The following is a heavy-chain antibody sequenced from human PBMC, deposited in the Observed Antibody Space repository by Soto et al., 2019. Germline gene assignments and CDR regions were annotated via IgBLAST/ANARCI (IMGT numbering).Heavy chain of an antibody. CDR1: GFTFGTYW. J-gene: IGHJ4*02. Sequence: PGGSLRLSCVASGFTFGTYWMSWVRQAPGKGLEWVANIKQDGSERYYVDSVKGRFTISRDNAKNSLYLQMNNLRAEDTAVYYCATDSGTSDYWGQGTLVTVSS. CDR3: ATDSGTSDY. V-gene: IGHV3-7*01. CDR2: IKQDGSER. D-gene: IGHD1-1*01.